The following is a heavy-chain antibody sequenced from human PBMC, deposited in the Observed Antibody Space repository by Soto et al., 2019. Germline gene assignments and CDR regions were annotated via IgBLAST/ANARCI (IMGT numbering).Heavy chain of an antibody. CDR1: GFTFSSYA. D-gene: IGHD6-19*01. Sequence: GGSLRLSCAASGFTFSSYAMSWVRQAPGKGLEWVSAISGSGGSTYYADSVKGRFTISRDNSKNTLYLQMNSLRAEDTAVYYCAKDRRQVREIYPGIAVAATSFPGPFDYWGQGTLVTVSS. J-gene: IGHJ4*02. CDR2: ISGSGGST. V-gene: IGHV3-23*01. CDR3: AKDRRQVREIYPGIAVAATSFPGPFDY.